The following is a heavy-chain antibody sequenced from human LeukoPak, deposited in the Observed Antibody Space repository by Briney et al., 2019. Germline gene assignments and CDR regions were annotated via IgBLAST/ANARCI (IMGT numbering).Heavy chain of an antibody. D-gene: IGHD6-19*01. CDR3: ARDYLAGLPSWWFDP. CDR2: ISYDGSNK. V-gene: IGHV3-30*04. J-gene: IGHJ5*02. Sequence: PGGSLRLSCAASGFTFSSYAMHWVRQAPGKGLEWVAVISYDGSNKYYADSVKGRFTISRDNSKNTLYLQMNSLRAEDTAVYYCARDYLAGLPSWWFDPWGQGTLVTVSS. CDR1: GFTFSSYA.